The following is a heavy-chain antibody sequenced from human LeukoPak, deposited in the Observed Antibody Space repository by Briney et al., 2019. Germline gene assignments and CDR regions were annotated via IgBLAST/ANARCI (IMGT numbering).Heavy chain of an antibody. J-gene: IGHJ5*02. CDR3: ATIQQSLVGVVVPAATAVAWFDP. Sequence: GASVKVSCKVSRYTLTELSMHWVRQAPGKGLEWMGGFDPEDGETIYAQKFQGRVTMTEDTSTDTAYMELSSLRSEDTAVYYCATIQQSLVGVVVPAATAVAWFDPWGQGTLVTVSS. V-gene: IGHV1-24*01. D-gene: IGHD2-2*01. CDR2: FDPEDGET. CDR1: RYTLTELS.